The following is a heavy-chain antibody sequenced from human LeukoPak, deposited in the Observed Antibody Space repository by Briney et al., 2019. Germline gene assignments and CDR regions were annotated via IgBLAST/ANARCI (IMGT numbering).Heavy chain of an antibody. CDR2: IYTSGST. CDR1: GGSISSGSYY. D-gene: IGHD3-10*01. J-gene: IGHJ6*02. CDR3: ARDRGLLRYYYGMDV. V-gene: IGHV4-61*02. Sequence: SETLSLTCTVSGGSISSGSYYWSWIRQPAGKGLEWIGRIYTSGSTNYNPSLKSRVTISVDTSKNQFSLKLSSVTAADTAVYYCARDRGLLRYYYGMDVWGQGTTVTVSS.